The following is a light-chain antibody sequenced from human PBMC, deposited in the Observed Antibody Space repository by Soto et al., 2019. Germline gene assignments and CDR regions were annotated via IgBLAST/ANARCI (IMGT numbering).Light chain of an antibody. V-gene: IGKV3-11*01. J-gene: IGKJ1*01. CDR3: HRRSDWPQT. Sequence: EVVLTQSPATLSLSPGERATLSCRASQSVSTYLAWYQQKPGQAPRLLIYDASNRATGIPVRFSGSGSGTDFTLTIGSLEPEDFAVYYCHRRSDWPQTFGQGTKLEIK. CDR2: DAS. CDR1: QSVSTY.